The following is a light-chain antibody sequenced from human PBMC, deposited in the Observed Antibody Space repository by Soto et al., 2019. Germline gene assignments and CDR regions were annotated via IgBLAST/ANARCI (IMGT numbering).Light chain of an antibody. J-gene: IGKJ1*01. CDR2: AAS. Sequence: DIQMTQSPSSLSASVGDRVTITCRASQSISTYLHWYQQKPEKAPKLLIYAASSLQSGVPSRFSGSGSGTDFTLTISSLQPEDFATYYCQQSYSTPRTFCQGTKVEIK. CDR3: QQSYSTPRT. CDR1: QSISTY. V-gene: IGKV1-39*01.